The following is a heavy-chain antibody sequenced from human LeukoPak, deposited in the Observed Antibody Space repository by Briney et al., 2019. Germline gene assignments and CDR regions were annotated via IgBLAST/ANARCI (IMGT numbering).Heavy chain of an antibody. Sequence: GGSLRPSCAASGFTVSGNSMNWVRQAPGKGLEWLSSITTISHYIYYAGAVRGRFTISRDNAKNSLYLQMNSLRGEDTAVYYCARSGGPGTYHQLRYNWFDPWGQGTLVTVSS. J-gene: IGHJ5*02. CDR3: ARSGGPGTYHQLRYNWFDP. V-gene: IGHV3-21*01. CDR2: ITTISHYI. CDR1: GFTVSGNS. D-gene: IGHD3-10*01.